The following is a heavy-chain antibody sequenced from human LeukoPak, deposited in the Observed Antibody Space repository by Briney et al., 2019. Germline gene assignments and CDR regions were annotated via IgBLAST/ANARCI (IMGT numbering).Heavy chain of an antibody. D-gene: IGHD3-22*01. CDR3: ARVLHYYDTQDAFDI. V-gene: IGHV4-59*11. J-gene: IGHJ3*02. CDR1: GGSISSHF. CDR2: VYYSGNT. Sequence: SETLSLTCSVSGGSISSHFWTWIRQPPGKGLEWIGYVYYSGNTNYNPSLRSRVTISIDTSKNQFSLKLSSVTAADTAVYYCARVLHYYDTQDAFDIWGQGTMVTVSS.